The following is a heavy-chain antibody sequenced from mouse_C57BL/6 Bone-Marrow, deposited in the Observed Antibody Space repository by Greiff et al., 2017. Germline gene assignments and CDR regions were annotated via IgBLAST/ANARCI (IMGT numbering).Heavy chain of an antibody. V-gene: IGHV1-19*01. D-gene: IGHD1-1*01. CDR2: INPYNGGT. J-gene: IGHJ2*01. CDR1: GYTFTDYY. CDR3: ARGPYYYGSSPVYFDY. Sequence: VQLQQSGPVLVKPGASVKMSCKASGYTFTDYYMNWVKQSHGKSLEWIGVINPYNGGTSYNQKFKGTATLTVDKSSSTAYMELNSLTSEDSAAYYCARGPYYYGSSPVYFDYWGQGTTLTVSS.